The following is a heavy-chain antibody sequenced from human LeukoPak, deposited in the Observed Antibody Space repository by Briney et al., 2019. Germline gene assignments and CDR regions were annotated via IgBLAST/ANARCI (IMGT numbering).Heavy chain of an antibody. CDR3: AKDEGVVVVAASGAGFFDI. CDR2: NSGSGGST. CDR1: GFTFSSYA. Sequence: PGGSLRLSCAASGFTFSSYAMSWVRQAPGKGLEWVSANSGSGGSTYYADSVKGRFTISRDNSKNTLYLQMNSLRAEDTAVYYCAKDEGVVVVAASGAGFFDIWGQGTMVTVSS. V-gene: IGHV3-23*01. J-gene: IGHJ3*02. D-gene: IGHD2-15*01.